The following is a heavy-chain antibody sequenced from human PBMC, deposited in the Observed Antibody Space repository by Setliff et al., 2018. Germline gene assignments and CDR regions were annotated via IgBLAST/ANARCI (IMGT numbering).Heavy chain of an antibody. D-gene: IGHD3-10*01. CDR3: VKLVPQAISSDP. Sequence: GESLKISCAASGFTFSNAWMSWVRQAPGKGLEWVGRIKSKTDGGTTDYAAPVKGRFTISRDDSKNTLYLQMNSLKTEDTAIYYCVKLVPQAISSDPWGQGTLVTVSS. CDR2: IKSKTDGGTT. CDR1: GFTFSNAW. V-gene: IGHV3-15*01. J-gene: IGHJ5*02.